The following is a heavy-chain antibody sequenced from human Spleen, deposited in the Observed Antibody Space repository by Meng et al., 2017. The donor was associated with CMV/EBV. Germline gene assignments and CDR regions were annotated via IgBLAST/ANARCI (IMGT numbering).Heavy chain of an antibody. Sequence: GGSLRLSCAGVGFTLSSYAMSWVRQPPGKGLECVSIIYSGGTSTDYADSLRGRFTISRDNAKNLLYLRMDSLRAEDTAVYYCARDPLGDIVGVPAATFDYWGQGTLVTVSS. D-gene: IGHD2-2*01. J-gene: IGHJ4*02. CDR1: GFTLSSYA. V-gene: IGHV3-23*03. CDR2: IYSGGTST. CDR3: ARDPLGDIVGVPAATFDY.